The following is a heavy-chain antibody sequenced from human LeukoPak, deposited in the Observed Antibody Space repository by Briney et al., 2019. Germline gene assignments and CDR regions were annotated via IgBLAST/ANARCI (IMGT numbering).Heavy chain of an antibody. Sequence: SETLSLTCTVSGGSISSGGYYWSWIRQHPGKGLEWIGYIYYSGSTYYNPSLKSRVTISVDTSKNQFSLKLSSVTAADTAVYYCARTAYCGGDCYPYYHYGMNVWGQGTTVTVSS. CDR2: IYYSGST. CDR3: ARTAYCGGDCYPYYHYGMNV. D-gene: IGHD2-21*02. J-gene: IGHJ6*02. V-gene: IGHV4-31*03. CDR1: GGSISSGGYY.